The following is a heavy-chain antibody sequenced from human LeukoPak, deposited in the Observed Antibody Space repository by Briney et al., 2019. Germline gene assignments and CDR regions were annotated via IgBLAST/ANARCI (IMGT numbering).Heavy chain of an antibody. Sequence: GESLKISCKGSGYSFTSYWIGWVRQLPGKGLEWMGIIYPGDSDTRYSPSFQGQVTISADKSISTACLQWSSLKASDTAMYYCARHGPPQRGYSNPLDYWGQGTLVTVSS. J-gene: IGHJ4*02. CDR3: ARHGPPQRGYSNPLDY. V-gene: IGHV5-51*01. CDR1: GYSFTSYW. CDR2: IYPGDSDT. D-gene: IGHD4-11*01.